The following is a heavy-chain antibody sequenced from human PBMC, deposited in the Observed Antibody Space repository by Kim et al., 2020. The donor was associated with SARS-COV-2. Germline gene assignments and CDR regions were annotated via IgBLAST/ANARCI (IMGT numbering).Heavy chain of an antibody. CDR3: ARRGHDNNYVGY. J-gene: IGHJ4*02. CDR2: IYYTGSA. D-gene: IGHD3-16*01. CDR1: GGSISSTNYY. Sequence: SETLSLICSVSGGSISSTNYYWAWIRQPPGKGLEWIGTIYYTGSASYNPSLRSRVTMSVDTSKNQLSLRLSSVTAADTAVYYCARRGHDNNYVGYWGRGTLVTVSS. V-gene: IGHV4-39*01.